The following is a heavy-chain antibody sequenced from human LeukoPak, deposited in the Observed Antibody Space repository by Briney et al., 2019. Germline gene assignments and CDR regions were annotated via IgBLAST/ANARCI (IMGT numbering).Heavy chain of an antibody. J-gene: IGHJ4*02. CDR2: IYSGGNT. CDR3: ARGETSSYDY. CDR1: GFTVSINY. V-gene: IGHV3-53*01. D-gene: IGHD2-2*01. Sequence: GGSLRLSCAASGFTVSINYTSWVRQAPGKGLEWVSVIYSGGNTYYADSVKGRFTISRDNSKNTVYLQMNSLRAEDTAVYYCARGETSSYDYWGQGTLVTVSS.